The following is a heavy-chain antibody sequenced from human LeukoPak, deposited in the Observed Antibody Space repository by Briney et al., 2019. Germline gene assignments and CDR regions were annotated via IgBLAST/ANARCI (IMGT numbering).Heavy chain of an antibody. CDR1: GFTLSNYA. D-gene: IGHD6-19*01. Sequence: GGSLRLSCSASGFTLSNYAMRWVRQAPGKGLEYVSTISTGGVSTYYAVSVKGRFTISRDNSKNTLSLQMSSLRAEDTAVYYCVKAQGVAVAGRFDYWGQGTLVTVSS. CDR3: VKAQGVAVAGRFDY. CDR2: ISTGGVST. V-gene: IGHV3-64D*09. J-gene: IGHJ4*02.